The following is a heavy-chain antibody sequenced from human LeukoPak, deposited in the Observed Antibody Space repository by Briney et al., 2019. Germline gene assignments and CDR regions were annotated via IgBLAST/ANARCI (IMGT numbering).Heavy chain of an antibody. CDR3: ARDVVTDGFDY. V-gene: IGHV4-59*01. J-gene: IGHJ4*02. CDR2: IYYSGST. CDR1: GGSISSYY. D-gene: IGHD2-21*01. Sequence: PSETLSLTCTVSGGSISSYYWSWIRQPPGKGLEWIGYIYYSGSTNYNPSLKSRVTISVDTSKNQFSLKLSSVTAADTAVYYCARDVVTDGFDYWGQGTLVTVSS.